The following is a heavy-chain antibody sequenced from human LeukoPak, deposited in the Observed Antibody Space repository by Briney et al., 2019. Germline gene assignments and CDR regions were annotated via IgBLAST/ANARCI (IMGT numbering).Heavy chain of an antibody. CDR2: INPNRGGT. CDR3: ARVSSLDWLYYVDY. Sequence: ASVKVSCKASGYTFTGCYMHWVRQAPGQGLEWMGWINPNRGGTNYAQKFQGRVTMTRDTSISTAYMELSRLRSDDTAVYYCARVSSLDWLYYVDYWGQGTLVTVSS. J-gene: IGHJ4*02. D-gene: IGHD3-9*01. V-gene: IGHV1-2*02. CDR1: GYTFTGCY.